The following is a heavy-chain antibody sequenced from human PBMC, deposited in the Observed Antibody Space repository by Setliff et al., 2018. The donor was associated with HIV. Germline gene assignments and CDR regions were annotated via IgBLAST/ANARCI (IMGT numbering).Heavy chain of an antibody. Sequence: ASVKVSCKTSGYTFTGYYMHWVRQAPGQGLEWVGIFNPSGDRTISAQKFQGRVTITADVSTSTIYMELSSLTSEDTAVYYCARGADGDYRYYMDVWGRGTTVSVSS. D-gene: IGHD4-17*01. J-gene: IGHJ6*03. CDR2: FNPSGDRT. CDR3: ARGADGDYRYYMDV. V-gene: IGHV1-46*01. CDR1: GYTFTGYY.